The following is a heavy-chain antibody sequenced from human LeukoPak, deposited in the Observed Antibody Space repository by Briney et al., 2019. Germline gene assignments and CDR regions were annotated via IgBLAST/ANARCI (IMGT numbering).Heavy chain of an antibody. CDR3: AKDFRIGYSAHFDY. CDR1: GFTFRSHA. D-gene: IGHD2-21*01. V-gene: IGHV3-23*01. Sequence: GGSLRLSCVGSGFTFRSHAMSLVRQAPEKGLEFVSGIYENGGTTYYADSVKGRFSISRDNSKNTLYLQMDSLRGEDTAVYYCAKDFRIGYSAHFDYWGQGALVTVSS. J-gene: IGHJ4*02. CDR2: IYENGGTT.